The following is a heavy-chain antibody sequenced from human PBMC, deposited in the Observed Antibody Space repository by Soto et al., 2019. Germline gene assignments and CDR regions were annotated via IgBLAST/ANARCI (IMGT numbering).Heavy chain of an antibody. Sequence: ASVKVSCKASGYTFTSYGVNWVRQAAGQGFEWMGWMNPNTGNTGYAQKFQGRVTLTRDTSISTAYLELSSLTSEDTAVYYCARADRSGSGTYYFDYWGQGTLVTVSS. CDR3: ARADRSGSGTYYFDY. D-gene: IGHD3-10*01. CDR2: MNPNTGNT. V-gene: IGHV1-8*01. J-gene: IGHJ4*02. CDR1: GYTFTSYG.